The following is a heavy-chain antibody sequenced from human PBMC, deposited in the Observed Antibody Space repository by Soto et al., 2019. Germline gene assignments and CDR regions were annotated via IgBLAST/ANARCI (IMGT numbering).Heavy chain of an antibody. V-gene: IGHV3-7*05. D-gene: IGHD6-25*01. Sequence: GGSLRLSCAASGFTFSNYWMNWVRQAPGKGLEWVATINEDGSDLYYVDSVKGRFTVSRDNAKNTLYLQMNSLRVEDTAVYYCLTVRLGYWGQGTLVTVSS. CDR3: LTVRLGY. CDR1: GFTFSNYW. J-gene: IGHJ4*02. CDR2: INEDGSDL.